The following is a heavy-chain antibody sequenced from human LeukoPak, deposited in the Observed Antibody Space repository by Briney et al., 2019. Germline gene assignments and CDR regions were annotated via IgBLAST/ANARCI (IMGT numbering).Heavy chain of an antibody. CDR1: GYSISSGYY. CDR2: IYHSGST. V-gene: IGHV4-38-2*02. Sequence: SETLSLTCTVSGYSISSGYYWGWIRQPPGKGLEWIGSIYHSGSTYYNPSLKSRVTISVDTSKNQFSLKLSSVTAADTAVYYCARGADYGGNWGYWGQGTLVTVSS. CDR3: ARGADYGGNWGY. D-gene: IGHD4-23*01. J-gene: IGHJ4*02.